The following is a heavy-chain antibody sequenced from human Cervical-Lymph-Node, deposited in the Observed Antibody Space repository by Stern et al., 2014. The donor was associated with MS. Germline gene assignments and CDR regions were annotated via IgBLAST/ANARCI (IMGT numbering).Heavy chain of an antibody. Sequence: VQLGQSGAEVKKPGESLKISCKASGYSFSNYWIDWVRQMPGKGLEWMGLIYPEDSDTKYSPSFQGQVSISVDKSTNTAYLQWSSLKATDTAIYYCARQGDLSDGMNVWGQGTTVTVSS. CDR2: IYPEDSDT. CDR1: GYSFSNYW. V-gene: IGHV5-51*01. J-gene: IGHJ6*02. CDR3: ARQGDLSDGMNV. D-gene: IGHD2/OR15-2a*01.